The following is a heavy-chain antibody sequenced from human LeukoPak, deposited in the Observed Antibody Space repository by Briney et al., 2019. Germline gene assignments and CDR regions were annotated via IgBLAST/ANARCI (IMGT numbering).Heavy chain of an antibody. D-gene: IGHD1-26*01. J-gene: IGHJ4*02. V-gene: IGHV3-48*03. CDR2: ISSSGSTI. CDR1: GFTFSSYE. Sequence: TGGSLRLSCAASGFTFSSYEMNWVRQAPGKGLEWVSYISSSGSTIYYADSVKGRFTISRDNAKNSLYLQMNSLRAEDTAVYYCARGPRGVGALFDYWGQGTLVTVSS. CDR3: ARGPRGVGALFDY.